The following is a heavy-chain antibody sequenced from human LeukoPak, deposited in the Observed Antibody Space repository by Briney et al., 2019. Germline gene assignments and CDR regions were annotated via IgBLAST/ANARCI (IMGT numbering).Heavy chain of an antibody. CDR2: IYTAGDT. D-gene: IGHD3-22*01. CDR3: ARSGSGYDFEY. CDR1: SGSISSYY. V-gene: IGHV4-4*07. Sequence: SETLSLTCTVSSGSISSYYWSWIRQPAGKELEWIGRIYTAGDTVYNPSLKSRVTLSVDTSKNQFSLNLSSMTAADTAVYYCARSGSGYDFEYWGQGTLVTVSS. J-gene: IGHJ4*02.